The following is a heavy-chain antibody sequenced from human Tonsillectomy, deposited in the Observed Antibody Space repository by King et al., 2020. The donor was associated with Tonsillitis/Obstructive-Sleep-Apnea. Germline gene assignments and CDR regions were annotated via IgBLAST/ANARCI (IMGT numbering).Heavy chain of an antibody. D-gene: IGHD2-15*01. Sequence: VQLVESGGSVVQPGGSLGLSCVTSGFTFSDYEVIWVRQPPGKGLEWVSYMSTNGRSIHYADSVNGRFTISRDNAKKSLDLQMSSLRAEDTAVYYRARRLPYFGMDVWGQGTTVTVSS. V-gene: IGHV3-48*03. CDR3: ARRLPYFGMDV. CDR1: GFTFSDYE. CDR2: MSTNGRSI. J-gene: IGHJ6*02.